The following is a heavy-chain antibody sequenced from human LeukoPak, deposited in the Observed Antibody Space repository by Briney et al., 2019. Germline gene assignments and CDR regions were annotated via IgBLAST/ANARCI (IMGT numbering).Heavy chain of an antibody. Sequence: GASLRLSCAASGFTFSTFAMTWVRQAPGKGLEWVTAISGGGSSTYYADSVKGRFTISRDNSKNTLYLQMNSLRADDTAVYHCAKARYCSGGSCYDYFDYWGQGTLVTVSP. CDR3: AKARYCSGGSCYDYFDY. CDR1: GFTFSTFA. CDR2: ISGGGSST. D-gene: IGHD2-15*01. J-gene: IGHJ4*02. V-gene: IGHV3-23*01.